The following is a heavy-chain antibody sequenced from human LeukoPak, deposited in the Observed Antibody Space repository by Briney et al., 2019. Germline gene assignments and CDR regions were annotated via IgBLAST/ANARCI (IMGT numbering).Heavy chain of an antibody. CDR3: ARRVAVARPYYYGMDV. V-gene: IGHV4-39*07. Sequence: SETLSLTCTVSGGSISSSSYYWGWIRQPPGKGLEWIGSIYYSGSTYYNPSLKSRVTISVDTSKNQFSLKLSSVTAADTAVYYCARRVAVARPYYYGMDVWGQGTTVTVSS. CDR2: IYYSGST. CDR1: GGSISSSSYY. D-gene: IGHD6-19*01. J-gene: IGHJ6*02.